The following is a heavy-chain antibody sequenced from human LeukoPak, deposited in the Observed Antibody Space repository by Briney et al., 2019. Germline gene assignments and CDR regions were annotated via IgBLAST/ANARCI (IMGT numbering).Heavy chain of an antibody. J-gene: IGHJ3*02. V-gene: IGHV3-23*01. D-gene: IGHD3-16*01. Sequence: GGSLRLSCAASGFTFSSFAMRWVRQAPGKGVEGVSAISGSGGSTYYADSVKGRFTISRDNSKNTLYLQMNSLRGEDTAVYYCTKGDDHDYIWGSYKSYVFAIWGQGTMVTVSS. CDR3: TKGDDHDYIWGSYKSYVFAI. CDR1: GFTFSSFA. CDR2: ISGSGGST.